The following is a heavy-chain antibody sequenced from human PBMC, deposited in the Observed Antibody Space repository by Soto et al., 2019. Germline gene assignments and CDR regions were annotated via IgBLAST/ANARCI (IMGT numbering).Heavy chain of an antibody. CDR2: ISYDGSNK. Sequence: GGSVRLSCAASGFTFSSYGMHWVRQAPGKGLEWVAVISYDGSNKYYADSVKGRFTISRDNSKNTLYLQMNSLRAEDTAVYYCAKERNCSSTSCYVIDVWGKGTTVTVSS. CDR1: GFTFSSYG. V-gene: IGHV3-30*18. CDR3: AKERNCSSTSCYVIDV. D-gene: IGHD2-2*01. J-gene: IGHJ6*03.